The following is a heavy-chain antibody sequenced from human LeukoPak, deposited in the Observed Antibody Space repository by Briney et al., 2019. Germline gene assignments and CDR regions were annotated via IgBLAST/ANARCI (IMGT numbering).Heavy chain of an antibody. CDR3: AQEPTTGRGAKSDAFDI. Sequence: ASVKVSCKASGYTFTGYYMHWVRQAPGQGLEWMGWINPNSGGTNYAQKFQGRVTMTRDTSISTAYMELSRLRSDDTAVYYCAQEPTTGRGAKSDAFDIWGQGTMVTVSS. D-gene: IGHD3-10*01. CDR2: INPNSGGT. CDR1: GYTFTGYY. J-gene: IGHJ3*02. V-gene: IGHV1-2*02.